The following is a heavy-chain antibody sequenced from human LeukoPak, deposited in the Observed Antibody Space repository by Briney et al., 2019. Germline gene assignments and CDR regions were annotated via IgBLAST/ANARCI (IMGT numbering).Heavy chain of an antibody. CDR3: ARDGYSGSYYTFFDY. D-gene: IGHD1-26*01. V-gene: IGHV3-20*04. J-gene: IGHJ4*02. Sequence: GGSLRLSCAASGFTFDDYGMSWVRQAPGKGLEWVSGINWNGGSTGYADSVKGRFTISRDNAKNSLYLQMNSLRAEDTAVYYCARDGYSGSYYTFFDYWGQGTLVTVSS. CDR2: INWNGGST. CDR1: GFTFDDYG.